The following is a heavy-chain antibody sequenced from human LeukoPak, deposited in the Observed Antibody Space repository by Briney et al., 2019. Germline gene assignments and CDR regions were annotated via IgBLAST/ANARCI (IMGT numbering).Heavy chain of an antibody. V-gene: IGHV4-34*01. D-gene: IGHD4-17*01. CDR2: INHSGST. Sequence: SETLSLTCAVYGGSFSGYYWSWIRQPPGKGLEWIGEINHSGSTNYNPSLKSRVTISVDTSKNQFSLKLSSVTAEDTAVYYCARGAVKWYYYYMDVWGKGTTVTVSS. CDR3: ARGAVKWYYYYMDV. J-gene: IGHJ6*03. CDR1: GGSFSGYY.